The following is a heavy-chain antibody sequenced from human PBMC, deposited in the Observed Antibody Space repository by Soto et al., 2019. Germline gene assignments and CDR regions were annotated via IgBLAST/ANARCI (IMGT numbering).Heavy chain of an antibody. CDR2: SSWNDDN. J-gene: IGHJ4*02. V-gene: IGHV2-5*01. CDR1: GFSLSTSGVG. Sequence: QITLKESGPTLVKPTQTLTLTCTFSGFSLSTSGVGVGWIRQPPGKALEWLALSSWNDDNHYSPSLKSRLTITKDTSKNQVVLTMTNMDPDDTGTYYCAHITVAGTQGYFDYWGQGTLVTVSS. D-gene: IGHD6-19*01. CDR3: AHITVAGTQGYFDY.